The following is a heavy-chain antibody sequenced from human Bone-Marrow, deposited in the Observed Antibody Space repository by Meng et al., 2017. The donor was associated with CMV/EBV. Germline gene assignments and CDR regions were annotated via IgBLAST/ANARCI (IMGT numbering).Heavy chain of an antibody. V-gene: IGHV1-69*10. Sequence: SVKVSCKASGGTFSSYAISWVRQAPGQGLEWMGGIIPILGIANYAQKFQGRVTITADKSTSTAYMELSSLRSEDTAVYYCARTGGDYVWGSYPPSSDAFDIWGQGTMVTVSS. CDR1: GGTFSSYA. J-gene: IGHJ3*02. CDR3: ARTGGDYVWGSYPPSSDAFDI. D-gene: IGHD3-16*02. CDR2: IIPILGIA.